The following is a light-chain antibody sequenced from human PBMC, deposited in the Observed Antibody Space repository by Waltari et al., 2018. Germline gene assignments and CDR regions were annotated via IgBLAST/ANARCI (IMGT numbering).Light chain of an antibody. CDR3: SSYTSSGTVI. Sequence: QSALTQPASVSGSPGQSITISCPGTGSDVGSYVHVSWYQQHPGKGPKLMIFDVSNRPSGCSNRCSGSKSGNTASLTISGLQAEDEGDYYCSSYTSSGTVIFGGGTKLTVL. CDR2: DVS. V-gene: IGLV2-14*03. CDR1: GSDVGSYVH. J-gene: IGLJ2*01.